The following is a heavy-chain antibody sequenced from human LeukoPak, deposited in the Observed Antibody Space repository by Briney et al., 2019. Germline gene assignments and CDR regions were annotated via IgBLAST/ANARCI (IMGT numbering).Heavy chain of an antibody. CDR2: ISDDGSKK. D-gene: IGHD3-16*01. CDR3: AKDGQGLTYYFDY. Sequence: GGSLRLSCVASGFTFSSYGMHWVRQAPGEGLEWVAVISDDGSKKYYVDSVEGRFTISRDNSKNTLYLQMNSLRAEDTAVYYCAKDGQGLTYYFDYWGQGTLVTVSS. CDR1: GFTFSSYG. V-gene: IGHV3-30*18. J-gene: IGHJ4*02.